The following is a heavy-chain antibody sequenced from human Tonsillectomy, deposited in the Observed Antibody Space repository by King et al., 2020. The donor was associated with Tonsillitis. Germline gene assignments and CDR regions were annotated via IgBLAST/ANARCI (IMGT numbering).Heavy chain of an antibody. J-gene: IGHJ1*01. CDR2: IYYSGST. CDR3: ARVAVVPAANRMNAEYFQH. D-gene: IGHD2-2*01. V-gene: IGHV4-31*03. Sequence: VQLQESGPGLVKPSQTLSLTCTVSGGSISSGGYYWSWIRQHPGKGLEWIGYIYYSGSTYYNPSLKSRVTISVDTSKNQFSLKLSSVTAADTAVYYCARVAVVPAANRMNAEYFQHWGQGTLVTVSS. CDR1: GGSISSGGYY.